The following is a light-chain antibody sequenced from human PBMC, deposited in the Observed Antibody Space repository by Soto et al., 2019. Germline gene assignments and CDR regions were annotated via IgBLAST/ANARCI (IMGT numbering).Light chain of an antibody. CDR2: STN. V-gene: IGLV8-61*01. Sequence: QTVVTQEPSFSVSPGGTVTLTCGLSSGSVSTSYYPSWYQQTPGQAPRTLIYSTNTRSSGVPDRFSGSILGNKAALTITGAQADDESDYHCVLYMGSGISWVFGGGTKLTVL. J-gene: IGLJ3*02. CDR1: SGSVSTSYY. CDR3: VLYMGSGISWV.